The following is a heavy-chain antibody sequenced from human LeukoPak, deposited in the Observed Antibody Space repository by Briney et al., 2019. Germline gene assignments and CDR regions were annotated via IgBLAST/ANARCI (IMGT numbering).Heavy chain of an antibody. CDR2: IRSDRVTT. Sequence: GGSLRLSCAASGFTFSNYAMSWVRQAPGKGLEWVSAIRSDRVTTYGAGSVKGRFTISRDNSKSTLYLEMKSLRVDDTAVYYCASDSGYSSDWYYFFDYWGQGTLVTVSS. J-gene: IGHJ4*02. CDR1: GFTFSNYA. CDR3: ASDSGYSSDWYYFFDY. V-gene: IGHV3-23*01. D-gene: IGHD6-13*01.